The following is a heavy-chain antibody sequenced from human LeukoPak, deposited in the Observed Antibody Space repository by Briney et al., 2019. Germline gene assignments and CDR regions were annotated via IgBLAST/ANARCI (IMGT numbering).Heavy chain of an antibody. Sequence: SETLSLTCTVSGYSISSGYYWGWIRQPPGKGLEWIGSIYHSGSTYYNPSLKSRVTISVDTSKNQISLKLTSVTAADTAVYYCARHWKGFDSWGQGTLVTVSS. D-gene: IGHD1-1*01. J-gene: IGHJ4*02. CDR3: ARHWKGFDS. CDR2: IYHSGST. V-gene: IGHV4-38-2*02. CDR1: GYSISSGYY.